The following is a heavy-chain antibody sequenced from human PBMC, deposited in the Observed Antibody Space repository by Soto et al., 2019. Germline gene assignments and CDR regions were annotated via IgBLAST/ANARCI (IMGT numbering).Heavy chain of an antibody. J-gene: IGHJ6*02. D-gene: IGHD3-22*01. V-gene: IGHV1-69*13. Sequence: SVKVSCKASGGTFSSYAISWVRQAPGQGLEWMGGIIPIFGTANYAQKFQGRVTITADESTSTAYMELSSLRSEDTAVYYCASDYYDSSGYYYYYYGMDVWGQGTTVTVSS. CDR2: IIPIFGTA. CDR3: ASDYYDSSGYYYYYYGMDV. CDR1: GGTFSSYA.